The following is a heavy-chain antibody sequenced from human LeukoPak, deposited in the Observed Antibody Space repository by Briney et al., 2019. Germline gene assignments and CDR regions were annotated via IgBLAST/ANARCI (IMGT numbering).Heavy chain of an antibody. CDR3: AKDLGYCSGGSC. J-gene: IGHJ4*02. V-gene: IGHV3-23*01. CDR1: GFTFSSYA. Sequence: GGSLRLSCAASGFTFSSYAMSWVRQAPGKGLEWVSAISGSGGSTYYADSVKGRFTISRDNSKNTLSLQMNSLRAEDTAVYYCAKDLGYCSGGSCWGQGTLVTVSS. CDR2: ISGSGGST. D-gene: IGHD2-15*01.